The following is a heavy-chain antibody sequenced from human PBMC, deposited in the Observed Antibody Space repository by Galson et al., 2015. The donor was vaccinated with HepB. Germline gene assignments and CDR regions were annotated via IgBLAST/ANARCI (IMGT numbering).Heavy chain of an antibody. D-gene: IGHD3-22*01. J-gene: IGHJ3*02. CDR3: TTSEDYYDSSGYPMDAFDI. V-gene: IGHV3-15*01. Sequence: SLRLSCAASGFTFSNAWMSWVRQAPGKGLEWVGRIKSKTDGGTTDYAAPVKGRFTISRDDSKNTLYPQMNSLKTEDTAVYYCTTSEDYYDSSGYPMDAFDIWGQGTMVTVSS. CDR1: GFTFSNAW. CDR2: IKSKTDGGTT.